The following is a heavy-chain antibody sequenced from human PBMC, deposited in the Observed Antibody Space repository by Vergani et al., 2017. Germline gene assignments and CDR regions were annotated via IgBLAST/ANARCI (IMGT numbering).Heavy chain of an antibody. CDR3: ARKPGKYGGGPEDYYYGMDV. CDR1: GGTFSSNT. Sequence: QVQLVQSGAEVKKPGSSVKVSCKASGGTFSSNTISWVRQAPGQGLEWMGRIIPVLRKTKYAQEFQGRLTITADTSTRTDFMELTNLGSQDTAVYYCARKPGKYGGGPEDYYYGMDVWGQGTAVTVSS. J-gene: IGHJ6*02. D-gene: IGHD2-21*01. V-gene: IGHV1-69*02. CDR2: IIPVLRKT.